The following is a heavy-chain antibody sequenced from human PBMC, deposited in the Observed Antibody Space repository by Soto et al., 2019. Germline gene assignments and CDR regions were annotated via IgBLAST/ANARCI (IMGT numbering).Heavy chain of an antibody. Sequence: QVQLVESGGGVVQPGRSLRLSCAASGFTFSSYGMHWVRQAPGKGLEWVAVISYDGSNKYYADSVKGRFTISRDNSKNTLYLQMNSLRAEDTVVYYCAKEWVYDSSGWSFDYWGQGTLVTVSS. J-gene: IGHJ4*02. CDR3: AKEWVYDSSGWSFDY. V-gene: IGHV3-30*18. D-gene: IGHD3-22*01. CDR1: GFTFSSYG. CDR2: ISYDGSNK.